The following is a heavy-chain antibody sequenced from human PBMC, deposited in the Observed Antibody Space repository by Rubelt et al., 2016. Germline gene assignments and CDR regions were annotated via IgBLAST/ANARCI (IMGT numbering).Heavy chain of an antibody. CDR1: GFTFSSYA. V-gene: IGHV3-23*01. CDR2: VSGIGGST. Sequence: EVQLLESGGGLVQPGGSLRLSCAASGFTFSSYAMSWVRQAPGKGLEWVSGVSGIGGSTYYADSVKGRFTISRDNSRNTMYLQLSSLRAGDTAVYYCAGIARGWPDYYYMDVGGKGTTVTVSS. D-gene: IGHD2-21*01. CDR3: AGIARGWPDYYYMDV. J-gene: IGHJ6*03.